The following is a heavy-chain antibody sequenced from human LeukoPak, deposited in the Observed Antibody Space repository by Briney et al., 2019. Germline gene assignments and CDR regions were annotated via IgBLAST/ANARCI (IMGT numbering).Heavy chain of an antibody. CDR3: ARGPPNWGMVGY. V-gene: IGHV1-8*01. J-gene: IGHJ4*02. D-gene: IGHD7-27*01. Sequence: ASVKVSCKASGYTFTSFDFNWVRQTTGQGLEWMGWMKSNNGHTGYAQKFQGRVTMTRDTSISTAYMELSSLTFEDTAVYYCARGPPNWGMVGYWGQGTLVTVSS. CDR2: MKSNNGHT. CDR1: GYTFTSFD.